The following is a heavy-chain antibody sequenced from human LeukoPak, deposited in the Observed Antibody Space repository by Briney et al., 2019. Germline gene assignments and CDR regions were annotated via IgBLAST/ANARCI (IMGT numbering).Heavy chain of an antibody. CDR1: GGSISSSSYY. Sequence: SETLSLTCTVSGGSISSSSYYWGWIRQPPGKGLEWIGSIYYSGSTYYNPSLKSRVTISVDTSKNQFSLKLSPVAAADTAVYYCARQSYDFWSGYYSPPDYWGQGTLVTVSS. CDR2: IYYSGST. V-gene: IGHV4-39*01. D-gene: IGHD3-3*01. CDR3: ARQSYDFWSGYYSPPDY. J-gene: IGHJ4*02.